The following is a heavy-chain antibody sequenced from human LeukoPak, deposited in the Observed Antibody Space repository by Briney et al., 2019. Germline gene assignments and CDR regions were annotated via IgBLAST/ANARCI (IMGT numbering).Heavy chain of an antibody. D-gene: IGHD6-19*01. CDR2: IAVYNGDT. V-gene: IGHV1-18*04. CDR3: ARLSAVAGAFSY. J-gene: IGHJ4*02. Sequence: GASVKVSFKTSGYTFTGYYMHWVRQPPAQGLEWLGWIAVYNGDTNYAHKFQGRVTLTTDTSTNKAYMELTSLTSDDTAVYYCARLSAVAGAFSYWGQGTLVTVSS. CDR1: GYTFTGYY.